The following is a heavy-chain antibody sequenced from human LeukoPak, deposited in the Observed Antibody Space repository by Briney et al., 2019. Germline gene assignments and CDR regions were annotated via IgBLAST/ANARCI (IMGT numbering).Heavy chain of an antibody. CDR3: ARSIAAAGRFDP. J-gene: IGHJ5*02. CDR1: GFTVSSNH. V-gene: IGHV3-53*01. D-gene: IGHD6-13*01. CDR2: VYTGGNT. Sequence: WGSLRLSCAASGFTVSSNHMSWVRQAPGKGLEWVSVVYTGGNTYYADSVRGRFTISRDNSKNTVYLQMNSLRPEDTAVYFCARSIAAAGRFDPWGQGTLVTVSS.